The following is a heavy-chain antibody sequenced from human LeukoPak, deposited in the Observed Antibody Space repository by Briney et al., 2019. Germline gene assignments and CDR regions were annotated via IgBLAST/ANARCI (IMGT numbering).Heavy chain of an antibody. J-gene: IGHJ4*02. CDR3: ARDLGYSDDY. CDR2: ISSSTSAK. CDR1: GFTFSSYS. Sequence: GGSERLSCAASGFTFSSYSMNWVRQAPGKGLEWVSYISSSTSAKYYADSVKGRFTISRDNAKNSLYLQMNSLRDEDTAVYYCARDLGYSDDYWGQRNLVTVSS. V-gene: IGHV3-48*02. D-gene: IGHD5-18*01.